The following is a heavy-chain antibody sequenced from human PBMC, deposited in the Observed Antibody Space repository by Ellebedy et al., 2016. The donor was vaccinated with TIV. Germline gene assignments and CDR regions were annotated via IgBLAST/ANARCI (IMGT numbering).Heavy chain of an antibody. V-gene: IGHV3-23*01. J-gene: IGHJ4*02. CDR3: ARDRISASGIFDY. Sequence: GESLKISCAASGFTFSSYWMNWVRQAPGKGLEWVSAINSGGTTYYAGSVKGRFTISRDNSKDTRYLEMNTLRAEDTAVYYCARDRISASGIFDYWGQGTLVTVSS. D-gene: IGHD6-13*01. CDR2: INSGGTT. CDR1: GFTFSSYW.